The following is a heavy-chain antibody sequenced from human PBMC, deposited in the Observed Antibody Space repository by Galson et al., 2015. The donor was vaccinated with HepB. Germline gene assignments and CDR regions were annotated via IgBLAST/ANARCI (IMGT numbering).Heavy chain of an antibody. CDR2: ISWNSAST. J-gene: IGHJ4*02. CDR1: GFTFGDYT. V-gene: IGHV3-43*01. Sequence: SLRLSCADSGFTFGDYTMHWVRQAPGKGLEWVSLISWNSASTYNADSVKGRFTISRDNSKNSLYLQMNSLRTEDTALYYCAKGARLGSGWFIDWGQGTLVTVSS. D-gene: IGHD6-19*01. CDR3: AKGARLGSGWFID.